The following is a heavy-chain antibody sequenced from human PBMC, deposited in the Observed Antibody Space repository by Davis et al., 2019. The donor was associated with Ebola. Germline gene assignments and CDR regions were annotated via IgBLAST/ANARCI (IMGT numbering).Heavy chain of an antibody. CDR1: GFTFSSYG. Sequence: PGGSLRLSCAASGFTFSSYGMHWVRQAPGKGLEWVAVISYDGSNKYYADSVKGRFTISRDNSKNTLYLQMNSLRAEDTAVYYCATVPYCSGGSCRSYWGQGTLVTVSS. V-gene: IGHV3-30*03. CDR2: ISYDGSNK. J-gene: IGHJ4*02. D-gene: IGHD2-15*01. CDR3: ATVPYCSGGSCRSY.